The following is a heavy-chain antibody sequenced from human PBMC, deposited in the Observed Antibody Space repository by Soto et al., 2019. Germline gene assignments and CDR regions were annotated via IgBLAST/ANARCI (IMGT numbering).Heavy chain of an antibody. CDR2: IYYSGST. V-gene: IGHV4-39*01. Sequence: QLQLQESGPGLVKPSETLSLTCTVSGGSISSSSYYWGWIRQPPGKGLEWIGSIYYSGSTYYNPSLKSRVTISVDTSKNQFSLKLSSVTAADTAVYYCASETLRTVVVVPAAITRFPFDYWGQGTLVTVSS. D-gene: IGHD2-2*01. J-gene: IGHJ4*02. CDR1: GGSISSSSYY. CDR3: ASETLRTVVVVPAAITRFPFDY.